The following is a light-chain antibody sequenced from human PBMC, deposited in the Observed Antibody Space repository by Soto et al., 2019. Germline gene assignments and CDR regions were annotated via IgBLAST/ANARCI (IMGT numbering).Light chain of an antibody. CDR3: QQANSFPFT. CDR1: QGISSW. J-gene: IGKJ3*01. Sequence: DIQMTQSPSSVSASVGDRVTITCRASQGISSWLAWYQQKPGKAPKLLIYAASSLQSGVPSRFSGSGSGSDFTLTIICLQLEDFASHYYQQANSFPFTFGPGTKVDIK. CDR2: AAS. V-gene: IGKV1-12*01.